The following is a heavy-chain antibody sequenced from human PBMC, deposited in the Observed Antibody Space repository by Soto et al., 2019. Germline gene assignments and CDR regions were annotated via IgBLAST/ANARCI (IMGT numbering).Heavy chain of an antibody. J-gene: IGHJ6*02. CDR3: ARAQNSGSYLYYYYYGMDV. D-gene: IGHD1-26*01. CDR2: ISSSSSYI. V-gene: IGHV3-21*01. CDR1: GFTFSSYS. Sequence: GSLRLSCAASGFTFSSYSMNWVRQAPGKGLEWVSSISSSSSYIYYADSVKGRFTISRDNAKNSLYLQMNSLRAEDTAVYYCARAQNSGSYLYYYYYGMDVWGQGTTVTVSS.